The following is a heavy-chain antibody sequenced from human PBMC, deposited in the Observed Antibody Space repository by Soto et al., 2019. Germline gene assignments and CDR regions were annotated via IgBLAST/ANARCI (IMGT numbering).Heavy chain of an antibody. J-gene: IGHJ4*02. CDR2: ISYDGINK. Sequence: QVQLVESGGGVVQPGRSLRLSCAASGFTFSSYGVHWVRQAPGRGLEWVAVISYDGINKYYADSVKGRFTISRDNSKNTLFLQMNSLRAEDTAVYYCAKEVGRGYSGYGAGPVDYWGQGTLVTVSS. CDR3: AKEVGRGYSGYGAGPVDY. D-gene: IGHD5-12*01. CDR1: GFTFSSYG. V-gene: IGHV3-30*18.